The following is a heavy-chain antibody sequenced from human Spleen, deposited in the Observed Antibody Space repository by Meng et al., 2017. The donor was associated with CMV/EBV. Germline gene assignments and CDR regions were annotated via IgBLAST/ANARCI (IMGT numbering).Heavy chain of an antibody. CDR1: GGSISSGGYS. Sequence: TCAVSGGSISSGGYSWNWIRQPPGKGLEWIGYIYHGGSTYYNPSLKSRVIISVDTSKNQFSLKVTSVTAADTAVYYCARGTTIGFDPWGQGSLVTVSS. D-gene: IGHD3-22*01. V-gene: IGHV4-30-2*01. CDR2: IYHGGST. J-gene: IGHJ5*02. CDR3: ARGTTIGFDP.